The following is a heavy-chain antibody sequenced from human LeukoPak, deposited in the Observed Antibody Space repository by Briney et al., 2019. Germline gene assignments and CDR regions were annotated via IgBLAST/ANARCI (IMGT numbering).Heavy chain of an antibody. J-gene: IGHJ4*02. D-gene: IGHD5-18*01. CDR1: GGSISSGGYY. CDR2: IYYSGST. CDR3: ARERQEDTAMVYDY. Sequence: SETLSLTCTVSGGSISSGGYYWGWIRQHPGRGLEWIGYIYYSGSTYYNPSLKSRVTISVDTSKNQFSLKLSSVTAADTAVYYCARERQEDTAMVYDYWGQGTLVTVSS. V-gene: IGHV4-31*03.